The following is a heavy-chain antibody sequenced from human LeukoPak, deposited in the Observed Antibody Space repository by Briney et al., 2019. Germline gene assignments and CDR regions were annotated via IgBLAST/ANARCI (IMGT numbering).Heavy chain of an antibody. D-gene: IGHD2-15*01. J-gene: IGHJ4*02. CDR1: GFNFGAYA. CDR2: IHHSGGAT. Sequence: GGSLRLSCAASGFNFGAYAMNWVRQAPGKGLEWVSVIHHSGGATYYADSVKGRFTISRDNSKNTLYLQMNGLRVEDTVVYYCVKGGGGFNPFDSWGQGTLVTVS. CDR3: VKGGGGFNPFDS. V-gene: IGHV3-23*01.